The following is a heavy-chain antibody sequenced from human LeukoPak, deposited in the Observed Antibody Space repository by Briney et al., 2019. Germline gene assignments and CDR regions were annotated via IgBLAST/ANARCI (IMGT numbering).Heavy chain of an antibody. D-gene: IGHD6-6*01. J-gene: IGHJ3*02. Sequence: PGGSLRLSCAASGFTFSSYSMNWVRQAPGKGLEWVSSISSSSSYIYYADSVKGRFTISRDNAKNSLYLQMNSLRAEDTAVYYCARDKKYSSSVDAFDIWGQGTMVTVSS. V-gene: IGHV3-21*01. CDR3: ARDKKYSSSVDAFDI. CDR1: GFTFSSYS. CDR2: ISSSSSYI.